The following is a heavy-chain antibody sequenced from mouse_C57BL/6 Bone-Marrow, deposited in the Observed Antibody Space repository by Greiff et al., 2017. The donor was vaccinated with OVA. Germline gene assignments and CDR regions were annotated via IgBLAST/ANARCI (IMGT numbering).Heavy chain of an antibody. CDR1: GFTFSSYT. Sequence: EVKLVESGGGLVKPGGSLKLSCAASGFTFSSYTISWVRQTPEKRLEWVATISGGGGNTYYPDSVKGRFTISRDNAKNTLYLQMSSLRSEDTALYYCARPYYGYALAMDYWGQGTSVTVSS. CDR2: ISGGGGNT. V-gene: IGHV5-9*01. CDR3: ARPYYGYALAMDY. J-gene: IGHJ4*01. D-gene: IGHD2-9*01.